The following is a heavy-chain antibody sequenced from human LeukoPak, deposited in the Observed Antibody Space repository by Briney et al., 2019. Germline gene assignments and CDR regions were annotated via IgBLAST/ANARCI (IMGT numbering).Heavy chain of an antibody. CDR3: ARRGGRQQHAIVY. D-gene: IGHD6-13*01. V-gene: IGHV4-39*07. CDR2: INHSGST. J-gene: IGHJ4*02. CDR1: GGSISSGGYY. Sequence: TSETLSLTCTVSGGSISSGGYYWSWIRQPPGKGLEWIGEINHSGSTNYNPSLKSRVTISVDTSKNQFSLKLSSVTAADTAVYYCARRGGRQQHAIVYWGQGTLVTVSS.